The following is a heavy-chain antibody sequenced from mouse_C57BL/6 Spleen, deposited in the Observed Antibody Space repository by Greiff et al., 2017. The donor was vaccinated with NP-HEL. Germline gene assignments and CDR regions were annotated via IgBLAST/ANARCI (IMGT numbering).Heavy chain of an antibody. Sequence: VQLQQPGAELVRPGSSVKLSCKASGYTFTSYWMHWVKQRPIQGLEWIGNIDPSDSETHYNQKFKDKATLTVDKSSSTAYMQLSSLTSEDSAVYYCARGDYYGSGPFAYWGQGTLVTVSA. CDR3: ARGDYYGSGPFAY. D-gene: IGHD1-1*01. CDR1: GYTFTSYW. CDR2: IDPSDSET. V-gene: IGHV1-52*01. J-gene: IGHJ3*01.